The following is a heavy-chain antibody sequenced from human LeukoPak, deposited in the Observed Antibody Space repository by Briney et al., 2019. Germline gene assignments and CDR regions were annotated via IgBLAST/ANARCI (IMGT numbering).Heavy chain of an antibody. CDR2: IYTSGST. CDR3: ARGSYSSGWMSSDY. J-gene: IGHJ4*02. V-gene: IGHV4-61*02. CDR1: GGSISSGSYY. D-gene: IGHD6-19*01. Sequence: PSETLSLTCTVSGGSISSGSYYWSWIRKPAGKGLEWIGRIYTSGSTNYNPSLKSRVTISVDTSKNQFSLKLSSVTAADTAVYYCARGSYSSGWMSSDYWGQGTLVTVSS.